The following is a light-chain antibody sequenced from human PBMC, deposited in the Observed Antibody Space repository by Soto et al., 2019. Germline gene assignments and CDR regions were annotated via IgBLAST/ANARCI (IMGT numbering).Light chain of an antibody. CDR2: AAS. J-gene: IGKJ2*01. Sequence: IQLPQSPSSLSAFVGYRVTVTCRASQSINIYLNWYQQKPGKAPTLLIYAASSLQSGAPSRFSGGGSRTEFTLTISSLQPEDVATYYCQQSYRSPYTFGQGTKLEI. V-gene: IGKV1-39*01. CDR3: QQSYRSPYT. CDR1: QSINIY.